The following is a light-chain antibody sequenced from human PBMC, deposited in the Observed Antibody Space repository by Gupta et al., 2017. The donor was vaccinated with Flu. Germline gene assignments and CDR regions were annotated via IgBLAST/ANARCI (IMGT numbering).Light chain of an antibody. J-gene: IGKJ2*01. CDR1: QIISTD. CDR2: AAS. V-gene: IGKV1-39*01. CDR3: QQTYSVPHT. Sequence: GDRVTITFRASQIISTDLNWYQQKPGKATKLLIYAASSLHSGVPSSFSGSGSATEFTLTISSLQPDDFATYYCQQTYSVPHTFGQGTKVEIK.